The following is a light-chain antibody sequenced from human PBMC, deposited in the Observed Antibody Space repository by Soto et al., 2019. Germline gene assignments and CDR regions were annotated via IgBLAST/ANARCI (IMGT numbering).Light chain of an antibody. V-gene: IGKV2-30*02. Sequence: DDVMTQSPLSLSVTLGQPASISCRSSESLVHSDGNTYLNWFQQRPGQSPRRLLYRVSNRDTGVPDKISGRGSGTYFTLEISRVEAEDIGVYYCMQGTHWPRTFGQGTKVDIK. CDR2: RVS. CDR1: ESLVHSDGNTY. CDR3: MQGTHWPRT. J-gene: IGKJ1*01.